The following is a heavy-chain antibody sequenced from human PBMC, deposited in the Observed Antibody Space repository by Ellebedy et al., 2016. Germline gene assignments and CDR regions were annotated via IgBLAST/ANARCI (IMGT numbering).Heavy chain of an antibody. D-gene: IGHD2-2*01. J-gene: IGHJ4*02. CDR1: GFTFADFY. CDR3: TRGVIPAAICPPSGY. Sequence: GGSLRLSXAASGFTFADFYMSWIRQAPGKGLEWISYISTTSNVIYYADSVKGRFTISRDNTRNLLFLQMNSLSAEDSATYYCTRGVIPAAICPPSGYWGQGTLVTVST. V-gene: IGHV3-11*01. CDR2: ISTTSNVI.